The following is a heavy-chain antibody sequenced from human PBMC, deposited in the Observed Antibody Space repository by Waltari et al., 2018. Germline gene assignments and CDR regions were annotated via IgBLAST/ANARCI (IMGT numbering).Heavy chain of an antibody. Sequence: YGMHWVRQAPGKGLEWVAVIWYDGSKKYYADSVKGRFDISRDNSKNTLYLQMDSLRAEDTAVYFCARDQYGESFYYAMNVWGQGTAVTVSS. D-gene: IGHD1-26*01. CDR3: ARDQYGESFYYAMNV. V-gene: IGHV3-33*01. CDR1: YG. CDR2: IWYDGSKK. J-gene: IGHJ6*02.